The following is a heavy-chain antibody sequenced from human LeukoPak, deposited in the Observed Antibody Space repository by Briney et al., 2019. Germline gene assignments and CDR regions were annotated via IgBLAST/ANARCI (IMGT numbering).Heavy chain of an antibody. CDR2: INSDGSST. J-gene: IGHJ4*02. CDR1: GFTFSDYW. D-gene: IGHD2-15*01. Sequence: GGSLRLSCATSGFTFSDYWMHWVRQAPGEGLVWVSRINSDGSSTSYADSVRGRFTISRDNAKNTLYLQMSSLRADDTAVYYCTTVNVPATSYWGQGTLSPSPQ. V-gene: IGHV3-74*01. CDR3: TTVNVPATSY.